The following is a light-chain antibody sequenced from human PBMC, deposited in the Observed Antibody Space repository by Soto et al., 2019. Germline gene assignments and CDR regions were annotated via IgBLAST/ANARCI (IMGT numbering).Light chain of an antibody. CDR2: GAS. V-gene: IGKV3-20*01. Sequence: EVVLTQSPDTLSLSPGETATLSCRASQSLSPTYVAWYQHKPGQAPRLLIYGASFRATDTPDRFSGRGSGTDFTLSISRLEPEDFAVYYCQQYVTSPRTFGQGTKVEIK. CDR1: QSLSPTY. CDR3: QQYVTSPRT. J-gene: IGKJ1*01.